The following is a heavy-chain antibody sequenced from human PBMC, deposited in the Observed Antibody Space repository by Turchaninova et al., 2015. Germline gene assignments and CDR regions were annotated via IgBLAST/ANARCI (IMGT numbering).Heavy chain of an antibody. CDR1: GFSLSTSGVG. V-gene: IGHV2-5*02. J-gene: IGHJ4*02. CDR2: IYWDDDR. Sequence: QITLKESGPTRVKPTQTLTLTCTFSGFSLSTSGVGVGWIRHPPGKALECLALIYWDDDRRNSPFFKSRLTITKDTSKNQVVLTMTNMDPVDTGTYYCAHRRPNSGGWDTGVFDQWGPGTLVTVSS. D-gene: IGHD6-19*01. CDR3: AHRRPNSGGWDTGVFDQ.